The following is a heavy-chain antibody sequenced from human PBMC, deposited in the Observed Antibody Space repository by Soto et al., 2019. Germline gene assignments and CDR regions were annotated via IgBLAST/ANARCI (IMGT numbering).Heavy chain of an antibody. Sequence: ASVKVSCKASGYTFTGYYMHWVRQAPGQGLEWMGWINPNSGGTNYAQKFQGWVTMTRDTSISTAYMELSSLRSDDTAVYYCARAYSSSTSCYRGGNYYYYDMDVWGQGTTVTVSS. J-gene: IGHJ6*02. V-gene: IGHV1-2*04. D-gene: IGHD2-2*02. CDR1: GYTFTGYY. CDR3: ARAYSSSTSCYRGGNYYYYDMDV. CDR2: INPNSGGT.